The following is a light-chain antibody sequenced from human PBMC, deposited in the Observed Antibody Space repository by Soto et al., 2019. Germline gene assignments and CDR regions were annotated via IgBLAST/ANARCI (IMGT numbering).Light chain of an antibody. J-gene: IGLJ2*01. CDR2: DVS. V-gene: IGLV2-14*01. CDR3: SSYTSSSTPVV. Sequence: QSALTQPASVSGYPGQSITISCTGTSSDVGGYNYVSWYQQHPGKAPKFMIYDVSNRPSGVSNRFSGSKSGNTASLTISGLQAEDEADYYCSSYTSSSTPVVFGGWTKLTVL. CDR1: SSDVGGYNY.